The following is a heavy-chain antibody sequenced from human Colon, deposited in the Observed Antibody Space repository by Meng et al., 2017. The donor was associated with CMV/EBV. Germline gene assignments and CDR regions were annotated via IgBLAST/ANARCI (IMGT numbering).Heavy chain of an antibody. CDR2: ITVGGST. CDR3: VKDAPSRFGTNPSGY. V-gene: IGHV3-23*01. Sequence: SGFTFSNFAMNWVRQAPGKRLEWVSGITVGGSTYYAGSVKGRFTISRDNSRNTLHLQMKSLRAEDTAIYYCVKDAPSRFGTNPSGYWGQGTLVTVSS. J-gene: IGHJ4*02. CDR1: GFTFSNFA. D-gene: IGHD3-10*01.